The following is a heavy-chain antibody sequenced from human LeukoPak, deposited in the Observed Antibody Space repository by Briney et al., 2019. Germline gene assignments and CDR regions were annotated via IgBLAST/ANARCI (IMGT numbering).Heavy chain of an antibody. Sequence: SETLSLTCTVSGGSISSYYWSWIRQPPGKGLEWIGYIYYSGRTNYNPSLKSRVTISVDTSKNQFSLKLSSVTAADTAVYYCARGRITMKRFDYWGQGTLVTVSS. J-gene: IGHJ4*02. CDR1: GGSISSYY. D-gene: IGHD3-22*01. CDR3: ARGRITMKRFDY. CDR2: IYYSGRT. V-gene: IGHV4-59*01.